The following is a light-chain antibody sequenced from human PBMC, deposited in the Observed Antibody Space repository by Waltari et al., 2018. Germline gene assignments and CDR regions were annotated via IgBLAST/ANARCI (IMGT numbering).Light chain of an antibody. Sequence: DIVITQSPLSLPVTPGEPAALPCRSSQSLLYTNGYNYLDWFLQKPGQSPQLLIYLGSNRASGVPDRFSGSGSGTDFTLKISRVEAEDVGVYYCMQGLQTQYTFGQGTKLEIK. CDR3: MQGLQTQYT. V-gene: IGKV2-28*01. CDR1: QSLLYTNGYNY. J-gene: IGKJ2*01. CDR2: LGS.